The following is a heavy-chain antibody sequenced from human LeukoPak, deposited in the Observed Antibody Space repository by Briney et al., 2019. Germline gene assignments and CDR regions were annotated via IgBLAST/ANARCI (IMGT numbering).Heavy chain of an antibody. CDR3: ARAPSEIGGYYPEYFRH. CDR2: IKSDGST. V-gene: IGHV3-74*01. J-gene: IGHJ1*01. CDR1: GFTFSSYW. D-gene: IGHD3-22*01. Sequence: GGSLRLSCAASGFTFSSYWMHWARQAPGKGLVWVSRIKSDGSTNYADSVKGRFTISRDNAKNTVSLQMNSLRAEDTGVYYCARAPSEIGGYYPEYFRHWGQGTLVTVSS.